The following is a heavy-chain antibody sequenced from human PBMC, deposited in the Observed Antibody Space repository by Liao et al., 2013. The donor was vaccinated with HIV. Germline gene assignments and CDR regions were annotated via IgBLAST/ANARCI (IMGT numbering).Heavy chain of an antibody. CDR3: ARGTIFGPDY. D-gene: IGHD3-3*01. CDR1: GGSISGHF. CDR2: IYTGGST. V-gene: IGHV4-4*07. Sequence: QVQLQESGPGLVKPSETLSLTCTVSGGSISGHFWTWIRQPAGKGLEWIGRIYTGGSTNYNPSLKSRVTMSVDTSKNQFSLKLSSVTAADTAVYYCARGTIFGPDYWGQGTLVTVSS. J-gene: IGHJ4*02.